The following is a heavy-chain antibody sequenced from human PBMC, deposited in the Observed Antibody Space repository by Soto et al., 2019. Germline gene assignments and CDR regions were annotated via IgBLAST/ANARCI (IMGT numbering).Heavy chain of an antibody. J-gene: IGHJ4*02. CDR1: GGSISSSNW. CDR2: IYHSGST. CDR3: ASLSPVASGFGELLALGYDY. Sequence: QVQLQESGPGLVKPSGTLSLTCAVSGGSISSSNWWSWVRQPPGKGLEWIGEIYHSGSTNYNPSLKSRVTISVDKSKNQFSLKLSSVTAADTAVYYCASLSPVASGFGELLALGYDYWGQGTLVTVSS. V-gene: IGHV4-4*02. D-gene: IGHD3-10*01.